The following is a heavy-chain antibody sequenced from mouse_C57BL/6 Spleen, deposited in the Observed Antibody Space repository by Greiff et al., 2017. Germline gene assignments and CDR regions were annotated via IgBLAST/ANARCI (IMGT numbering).Heavy chain of an antibody. CDR2: ISSGGSYT. D-gene: IGHD2-4*01. Sequence: EVMLVESGGDLVKPGGSLKLSCAASGFTFSSYGMSWVRQTPDKRLEWVATISSGGSYTYYPDSVKGRFTISRDNAKNTLYLQMSSLKSEDTAMYYCARHDYGAMDYWGQGTSVTVSS. CDR1: GFTFSSYG. CDR3: ARHDYGAMDY. J-gene: IGHJ4*01. V-gene: IGHV5-6*01.